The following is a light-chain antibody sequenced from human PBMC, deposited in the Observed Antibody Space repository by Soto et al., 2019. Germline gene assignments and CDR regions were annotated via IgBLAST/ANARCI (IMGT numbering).Light chain of an antibody. CDR1: SSDVGSYDL. Sequence: QSVLTQPASVSGSPEQSITISCTGTSSDVGSYDLVSWYQQYPGKAPKLMIYEVSERPSGVSNRFSGSKSGNTASLTISGLLAEDEADYYCCSYAGSSASYVFGTGTKVTVL. CDR3: CSYAGSSASYV. CDR2: EVS. V-gene: IGLV2-23*02. J-gene: IGLJ1*01.